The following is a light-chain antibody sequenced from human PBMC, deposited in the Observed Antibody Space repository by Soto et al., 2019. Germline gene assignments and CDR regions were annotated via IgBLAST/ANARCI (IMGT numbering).Light chain of an antibody. CDR2: AAS. CDR1: QSVTTY. J-gene: IGKJ2*03. CDR3: QQLDSYPYS. V-gene: IGKV1-9*01. Sequence: DIQLTQSPSFLSASVGDRVTITCRANQSVTTYLAWYQQNPEKAPKLLIYAASTLQSGVPSRFSGSGSGTEFTLTISSLQPEDSATYYCQQLDSYPYSFGQGTKLEI.